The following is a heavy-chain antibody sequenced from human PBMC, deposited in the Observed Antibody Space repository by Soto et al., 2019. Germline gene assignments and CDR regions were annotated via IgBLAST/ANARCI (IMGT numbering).Heavy chain of an antibody. CDR2: INAGNGNT. D-gene: IGHD4-4*01. J-gene: IGHJ5*02. CDR1: GYTFTSYA. V-gene: IGHV1-3*01. CDR3: ARDLMTTVTTEWFDP. Sequence: ASVKVSCKASGYTFTSYAMHWVRQAPGQRLEWMGWINAGNGNTKYSQKFQGRVTITRDTSAITAYMELSSLRSEDTAVYYCARDLMTTVTTEWFDPWGQGTLVTVSS.